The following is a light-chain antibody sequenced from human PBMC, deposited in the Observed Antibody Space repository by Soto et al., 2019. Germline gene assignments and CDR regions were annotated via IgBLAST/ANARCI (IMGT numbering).Light chain of an antibody. CDR1: SSDVGGHNL. Sequence: QSVLTQPASVSGSPGQSVTISCTGTSSDVGGHNLVSWYQQHPGKAPKLIIYEVSNRPSGLSYRFSGSKSGNTASLTISGLQAEDEADYYCTSYTSSSTLYVFGTGTKVTVL. J-gene: IGLJ1*01. V-gene: IGLV2-14*01. CDR3: TSYTSSSTLYV. CDR2: EVS.